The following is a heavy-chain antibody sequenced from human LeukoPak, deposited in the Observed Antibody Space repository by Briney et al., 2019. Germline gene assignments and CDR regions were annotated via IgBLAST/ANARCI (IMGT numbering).Heavy chain of an antibody. CDR1: GFTFSSYA. J-gene: IGHJ4*02. V-gene: IGHV3-23*01. CDR3: AKDGNYYYGSGSPIYYFDY. D-gene: IGHD3-10*01. CDR2: ISGSGGST. Sequence: GGSLRLSCAASGFTFSSYAMSWVRRAPGKGLEWVSAISGSGGSTYYADSVKGRFTISRDNSKNTLYLQMNSLRAEDTAVYYCAKDGNYYYGSGSPIYYFDYWGQGTLVTVSS.